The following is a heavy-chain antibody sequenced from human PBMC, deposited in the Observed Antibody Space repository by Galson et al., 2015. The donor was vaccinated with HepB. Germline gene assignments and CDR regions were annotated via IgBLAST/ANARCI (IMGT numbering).Heavy chain of an antibody. CDR1: GLTIRNNY. Sequence: SLRLSCAASGLTIRNNYMTWVRQAPGRGLEWVSLINHNGEPYYGDSVKGRFTLSRDTSKNTVDLQMRSLTMDDTAVYYCARGGALFRSWLDPWGQGTVVAVSS. J-gene: IGHJ5*02. CDR3: ARGGALFRSWLDP. CDR2: INHNGEP. V-gene: IGHV3-53*01. D-gene: IGHD1-26*01.